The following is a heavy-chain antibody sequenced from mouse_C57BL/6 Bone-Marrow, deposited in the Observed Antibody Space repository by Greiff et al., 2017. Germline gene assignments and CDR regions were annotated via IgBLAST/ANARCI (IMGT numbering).Heavy chain of an antibody. CDR2: IYPRSGNT. CDR1: GYTFTSYG. D-gene: IGHD1-1*01. V-gene: IGHV1-81*01. J-gene: IGHJ3*01. Sequence: VQLQQSGAELARPGASVKLSCKASGYTFTSYGISWVKQRTGQGLEWIGEIYPRSGNTYYNEKFKGKATLTADKSSSTAYMELRSLTSEDSAVYFCASGYGSSAWFAYWGQGTLVTVSA. CDR3: ASGYGSSAWFAY.